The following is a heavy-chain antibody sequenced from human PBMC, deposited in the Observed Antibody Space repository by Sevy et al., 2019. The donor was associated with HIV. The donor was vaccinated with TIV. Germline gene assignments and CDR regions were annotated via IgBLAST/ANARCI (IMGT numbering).Heavy chain of an antibody. CDR3: ARAPQESSRPFDY. Sequence: GGSLRLSCAASGFPFSSYAMNWVRQGPGKGLEWVANIKQDGSEKDYVDSVKGRFTISRDNSKNTLYLQMNSLRAEDTAVYYCARAPQESSRPFDYWGQGTLVTVSS. D-gene: IGHD6-13*01. CDR1: GFPFSSYA. V-gene: IGHV3-7*01. J-gene: IGHJ4*02. CDR2: IKQDGSEK.